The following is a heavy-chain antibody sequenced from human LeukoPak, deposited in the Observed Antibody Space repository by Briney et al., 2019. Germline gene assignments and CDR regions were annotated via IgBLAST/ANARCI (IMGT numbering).Heavy chain of an antibody. V-gene: IGHV3-9*01. D-gene: IGHD5-12*01. CDR3: ARVRDIVPDY. J-gene: IGHJ4*02. Sequence: PGGSLRLSCAASGFTFDDYAMHWVRQAPGKGLEWVSGISWNSGSIGYADSVKGRFTISRDNAKNSLYLQMNSLRAEDTAVYYCARVRDIVPDYWGQGTLVTVSS. CDR1: GFTFDDYA. CDR2: ISWNSGSI.